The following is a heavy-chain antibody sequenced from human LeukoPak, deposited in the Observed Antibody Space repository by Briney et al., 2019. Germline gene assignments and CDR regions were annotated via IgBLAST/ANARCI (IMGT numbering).Heavy chain of an antibody. CDR2: ISGHSGNT. CDR3: ARDFAWGSGGAPIDDNWLDP. J-gene: IGHJ5*02. CDR1: GYIFSNYG. Sequence: ASVKVSCKASGYIFSNYGTTWVRQAPGHGLEWMGWISGHSGNTNYAQKFQDRATMTTDTSTSTAYMELRSLRFDDTAVYYCARDFAWGSGGAPIDDNWLDPWGQGILVTVSS. D-gene: IGHD7-27*01. V-gene: IGHV1-18*01.